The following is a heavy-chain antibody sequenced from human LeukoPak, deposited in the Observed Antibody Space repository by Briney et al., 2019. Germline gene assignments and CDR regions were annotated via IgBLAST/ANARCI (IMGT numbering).Heavy chain of an antibody. J-gene: IGHJ4*02. CDR3: AKGQGQWLAKLHFDY. CDR2: ISWNSGSI. CDR1: GFTFDDYA. V-gene: IGHV3-9*01. Sequence: PGGSLRLSCAASGFTFDDYAMHWVRQAPGKGLEWVSGISWNSGSIGYADSVKGRFTISRDNAKNSLYLQMNSLRAEDTALYYCAKGQGQWLAKLHFDYWGQGTLVTVSS. D-gene: IGHD6-19*01.